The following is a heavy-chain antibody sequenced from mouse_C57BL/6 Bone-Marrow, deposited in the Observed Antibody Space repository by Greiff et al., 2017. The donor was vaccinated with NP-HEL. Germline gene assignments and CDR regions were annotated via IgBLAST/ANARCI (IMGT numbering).Heavy chain of an antibody. CDR2: INPNNGGT. J-gene: IGHJ3*01. Sequence: VQLKQSGPELVKPGASVKISCKASGYTFTDYYMNWVKQSHGKSLEWIGDINPNNGGTSYNQKFKGKATLTVDKSSSTAYMELRSLTSEDSAVYYCARWRGIYYGYGPAYGGQGTLVTVSA. V-gene: IGHV1-26*01. D-gene: IGHD2-2*01. CDR3: ARWRGIYYGYGPAY. CDR1: GYTFTDYY.